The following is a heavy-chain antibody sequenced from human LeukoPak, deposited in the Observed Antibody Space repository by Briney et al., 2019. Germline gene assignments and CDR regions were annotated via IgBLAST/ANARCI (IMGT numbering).Heavy chain of an antibody. CDR2: IKQDGSEK. Sequence: GGSLRLSCAASGFNFNNYWMSWVRQAPGKGLEWVANIKQDGSEKYYVDSVKGRFTISRDNAKNSLYLQMNSLRAEDTAVYYCARHCSSTSCYSNGMDVWGQGTTVTVSS. CDR1: GFNFNNYW. V-gene: IGHV3-7*01. CDR3: ARHCSSTSCYSNGMDV. J-gene: IGHJ6*02. D-gene: IGHD2-2*01.